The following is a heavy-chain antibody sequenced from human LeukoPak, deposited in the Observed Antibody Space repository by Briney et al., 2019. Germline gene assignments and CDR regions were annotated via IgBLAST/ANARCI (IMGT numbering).Heavy chain of an antibody. J-gene: IGHJ4*02. CDR2: ISAYNGNT. CDR3: ARGSYYYDSTGPGDFDY. V-gene: IGHV1-18*01. CDR1: GYTFTSYV. D-gene: IGHD3-22*01. Sequence: GASVKVSCKSSGYTFTSYVISWVRQAPGQGLEWMGWISAYNGNTNYAQKLQGRVTMTTETTTSTDYMELRSLRSDDTAVYYCARGSYYYDSTGPGDFDYWGQGTLVTVSS.